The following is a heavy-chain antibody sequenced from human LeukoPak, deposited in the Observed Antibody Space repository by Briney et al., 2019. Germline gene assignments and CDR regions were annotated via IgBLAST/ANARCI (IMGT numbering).Heavy chain of an antibody. CDR1: GVSISSGGYY. V-gene: IGHV4-31*03. Sequence: SETLSLTCTVSGVSISSGGYYWSWIRQHPGKGLEWIGYIYYSGSTYYNPSLKNRVTISVDTSKNQFSLKLSSVTAADTAVYYCARGQLLPGWFDPWGQGTLVTVSS. CDR2: IYYSGST. J-gene: IGHJ5*02. CDR3: ARGQLLPGWFDP. D-gene: IGHD2-2*01.